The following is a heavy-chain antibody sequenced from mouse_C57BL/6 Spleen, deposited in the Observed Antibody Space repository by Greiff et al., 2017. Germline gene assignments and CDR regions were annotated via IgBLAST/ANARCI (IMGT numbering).Heavy chain of an antibody. CDR3: ARHGIYYGSSSYYFDY. CDR1: GFTFSSYG. J-gene: IGHJ2*01. Sequence: DVKLVESGGDLVKPGGSLKLSCAASGFTFSSYGMSWVRQTPDKRLEWVATISSGGSYTYYPDSVKGRFTISRDNAKNTLYLQMSSLKSEDTAMYYCARHGIYYGSSSYYFDYWGQGTTLTVSS. V-gene: IGHV5-6*02. CDR2: ISSGGSYT. D-gene: IGHD1-1*01.